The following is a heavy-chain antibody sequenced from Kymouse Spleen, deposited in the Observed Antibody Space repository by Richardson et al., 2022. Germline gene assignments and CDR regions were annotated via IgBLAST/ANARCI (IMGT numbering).Heavy chain of an antibody. Sequence: EVQLVESGGGLVQPGRSLRLSCAASGFTFDDYAMHWVRQAPGKGLEWVSGISWNSGSIGYADSVKGRFTISRDNAKNSLYLQMNSLRAEDTALYYCAKDGYYGSGSYYSYYYYYGMDVWGQGTTVTVSS. D-gene: IGHD3-10*01. CDR1: GFTFDDYA. J-gene: IGHJ6*02. CDR2: ISWNSGSI. CDR3: AKDGYYGSGSYYSYYYYYGMDV. V-gene: IGHV3-9*01.